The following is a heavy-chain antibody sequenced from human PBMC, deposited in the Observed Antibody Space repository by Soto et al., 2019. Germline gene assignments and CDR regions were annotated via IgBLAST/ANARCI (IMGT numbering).Heavy chain of an antibody. D-gene: IGHD3-10*01. CDR3: VRGGWHNGCIDV. V-gene: IGHV3-74*01. Sequence: EVQLVESGGGLVQPGGSLRLSCAASGFTFSSYWMHWVRQAPGKGLVWVSRLNSDGTSANYADYVKGRFTTSRDNAQNTVYLQMNSPRAEDTAVYYCVRGGWHNGCIDVWGKATRVTVSS. CDR2: LNSDGTSA. CDR1: GFTFSSYW. J-gene: IGHJ6*03.